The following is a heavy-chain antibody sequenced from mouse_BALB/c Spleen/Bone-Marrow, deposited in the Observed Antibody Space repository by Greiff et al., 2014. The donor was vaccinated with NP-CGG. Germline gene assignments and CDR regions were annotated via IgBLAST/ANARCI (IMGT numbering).Heavy chain of an antibody. D-gene: IGHD2-1*01. V-gene: IGHV7-3*02. CDR2: IRNKANGYTT. CDR1: GFTFTDYY. Sequence: VQLKESGGGLVQPGGSLRLSCATSGFTFTDYYMSWVRQPPGKALEWLGFIRNKANGYTTEYSASVKGRFTISRDNSQSILYLQMNTLRAKDSATYYCARDKNYGSYWYFDVWGAGTTVTFSS. J-gene: IGHJ1*01. CDR3: ARDKNYGSYWYFDV.